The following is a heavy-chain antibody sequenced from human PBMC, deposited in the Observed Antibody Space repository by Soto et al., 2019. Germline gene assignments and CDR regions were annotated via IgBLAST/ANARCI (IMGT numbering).Heavy chain of an antibody. J-gene: IGHJ4*02. Sequence: GGSLRLSCAASGFTFSSYAMSWVRQAPGKGLEWVSAISGSGGSTYYADSVKGRFTISRDNSKNTLYLQMNSLRAEDTAVYYCARGAAAGTRASTLGYWGQGTLVTVSS. CDR3: ARGAAAGTRASTLGY. D-gene: IGHD6-13*01. CDR1: GFTFSSYA. CDR2: ISGSGGST. V-gene: IGHV3-23*01.